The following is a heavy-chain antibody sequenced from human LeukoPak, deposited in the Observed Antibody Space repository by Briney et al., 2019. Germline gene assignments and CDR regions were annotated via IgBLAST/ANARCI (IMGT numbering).Heavy chain of an antibody. CDR1: GDSIRRYY. D-gene: IGHD5-12*01. Sequence: PSETLSLTCTVSGDSIRRYYWNWIRRPPGKGLEWIGYIYYTGSTSYNPSLKSRVTISLDTSKSQFSLRLTSVTAAYTAVYYCASHGSXGHDPLTWGQGPLVTVSS. CDR3: ASHGSXGHDPLT. V-gene: IGHV4-59*12. CDR2: IYYTGST. J-gene: IGHJ4*01.